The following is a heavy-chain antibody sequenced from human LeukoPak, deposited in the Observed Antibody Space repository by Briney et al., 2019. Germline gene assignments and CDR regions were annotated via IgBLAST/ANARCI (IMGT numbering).Heavy chain of an antibody. V-gene: IGHV5-51*01. CDR2: IYPGDPDT. CDR3: ARQNSDSPNNYYDSSGYSLDY. CDR1: GYSFTSYW. D-gene: IGHD3-22*01. J-gene: IGHJ4*02. Sequence: GESLKISCKGSGYSFTSYWIGWVRQMPGKGLEWMGIIYPGDPDTRYSPSFQGQVTISADKSISTAYLQWSSLKASDTAMYYCARQNSDSPNNYYDSSGYSLDYWGQGTLVTVSS.